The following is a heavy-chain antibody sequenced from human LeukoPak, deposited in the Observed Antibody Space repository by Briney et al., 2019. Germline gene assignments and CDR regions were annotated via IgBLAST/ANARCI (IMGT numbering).Heavy chain of an antibody. CDR2: ISETGGIT. Sequence: GGSLRLSCAASGFIFSSYAMNWVRQAPGKGLEWVLGISETGGITHYADSVKGRFTMSRDNSKNTLYLQMNSLRAEDTAVYYCAKEYGRGVSMDVWGQGTTVTVSS. J-gene: IGHJ6*02. D-gene: IGHD3-10*02. V-gene: IGHV3-23*01. CDR3: AKEYGRGVSMDV. CDR1: GFIFSSYA.